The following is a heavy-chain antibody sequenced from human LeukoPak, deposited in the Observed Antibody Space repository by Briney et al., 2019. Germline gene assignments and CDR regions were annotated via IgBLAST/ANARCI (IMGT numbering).Heavy chain of an antibody. V-gene: IGHV5-51*01. D-gene: IGHD2-21*02. CDR2: IYPGDSDT. J-gene: IGHJ4*02. CDR3: ARLSSTSEVTPFDY. Sequence: IIYPGDSDTRYSPSFQGQVTISADKSISTAYLQWSSLKASDTAMYYCARLSSTSEVTPFDYWGQGTLVTVSS.